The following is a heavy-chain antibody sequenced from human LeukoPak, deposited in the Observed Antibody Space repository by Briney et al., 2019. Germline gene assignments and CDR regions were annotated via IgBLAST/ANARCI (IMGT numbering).Heavy chain of an antibody. Sequence: ASVKVSCKVSGYTLTELSMHWVRQAPGKGLEWMGGFDPEDGETIYAQKFQGRVTMTEDTSTDTAYMELSSLRSEDTAVYYCATDLIVAEPRRWGDYWGQGTLVTVSS. J-gene: IGHJ4*02. CDR1: GYTLTELS. CDR2: FDPEDGET. CDR3: ATDLIVAEPRRWGDY. D-gene: IGHD3-22*01. V-gene: IGHV1-24*01.